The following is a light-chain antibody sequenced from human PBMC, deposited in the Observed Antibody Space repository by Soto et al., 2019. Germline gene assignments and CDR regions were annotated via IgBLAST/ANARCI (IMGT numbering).Light chain of an antibody. J-gene: IGKJ1*01. Sequence: EIVLTQSPATLSLSPGERATLSCRASQSVSSFLAWYQQKSGQAPRLLIYDASNRATGIPARFSGSGSGTDFTLTISSLEPEDFAVYYCQQYGSSSTFGQGTKVEIK. CDR3: QQYGSSST. CDR1: QSVSSF. CDR2: DAS. V-gene: IGKV3-11*01.